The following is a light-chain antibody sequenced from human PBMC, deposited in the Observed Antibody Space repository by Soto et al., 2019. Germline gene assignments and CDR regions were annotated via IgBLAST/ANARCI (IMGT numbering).Light chain of an antibody. Sequence: QSALTQPASVSGSPGQSITISCTGTSSDVGGYNYVSWYQQHPGKAPKFMIYDVSNRPSGVSNRCSGSKSGNTASLTISGLQAEDEADYYCCSYTTSNTRQIVFGTGTQLTVL. CDR2: DVS. CDR3: CSYTTSNTRQIV. J-gene: IGLJ7*01. CDR1: SSDVGGYNY. V-gene: IGLV2-14*01.